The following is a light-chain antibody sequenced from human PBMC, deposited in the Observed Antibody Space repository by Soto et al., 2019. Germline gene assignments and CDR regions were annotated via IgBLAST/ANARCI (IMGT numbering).Light chain of an antibody. Sequence: QSVLTQPASVSGSPGQSITISCTGTSSDVGGYNYVSWYQQHPGKAPKVMIYEVTNRPSGVSNRFSGSKSGNTASLTISGLQAEDEADYYCSSYTSSTTRVFGGGTKLTVL. CDR3: SSYTSSTTRV. CDR1: SSDVGGYNY. J-gene: IGLJ3*02. CDR2: EVT. V-gene: IGLV2-14*01.